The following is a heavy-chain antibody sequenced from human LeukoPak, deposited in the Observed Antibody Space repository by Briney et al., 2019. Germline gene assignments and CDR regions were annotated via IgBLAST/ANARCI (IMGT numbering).Heavy chain of an antibody. V-gene: IGHV1-2*02. CDR1: GYTFTGYY. CDR3: ARVPDIYCPSTSCVDY. CDR2: INPNSGGT. Sequence: ASVKVSCKASGYTFTGYYMHWVQQAPGQGLEWMGWINPNSGGTIHAQKFQGRVTITRDTSISTAYMELSGLRSDDTAVYYCARVPDIYCPSTSCVDYWGQGTLVTVSS. J-gene: IGHJ4*02. D-gene: IGHD2-2*01.